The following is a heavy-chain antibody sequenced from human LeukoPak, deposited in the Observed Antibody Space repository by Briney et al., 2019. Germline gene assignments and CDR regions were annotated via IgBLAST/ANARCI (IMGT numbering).Heavy chain of an antibody. Sequence: GGSLRLSCAASGFTVSSNYMSWVRQAPGKGLEWVSVIYSGGSTYYADSVKGRFTISRDNSKNTLYLQMNSLRAEDTAVYYCARVVGATRPAGGYWGQEPWSPSPQ. CDR1: GFTVSSNY. J-gene: IGHJ4*01. CDR3: ARVVGATRPAGGY. V-gene: IGHV3-66*01. CDR2: IYSGGST. D-gene: IGHD1-26*01.